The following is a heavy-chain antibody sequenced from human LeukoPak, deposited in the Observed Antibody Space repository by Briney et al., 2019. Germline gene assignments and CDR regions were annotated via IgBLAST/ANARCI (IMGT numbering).Heavy chain of an antibody. CDR1: GGTFSSYA. V-gene: IGHV1-69*06. CDR2: IIPIFGTA. D-gene: IGHD3-10*01. J-gene: IGHJ4*02. Sequence: ASVKVSCKASGGTFSSYAISWVRQAPGQGLEWMGGIIPIFGTANYAQKFQGRVTITADKSTSTAYMELSSLRSEDTAVYYCARGLFWSSELGYWGQGTLVTVSS. CDR3: ARGLFWSSELGY.